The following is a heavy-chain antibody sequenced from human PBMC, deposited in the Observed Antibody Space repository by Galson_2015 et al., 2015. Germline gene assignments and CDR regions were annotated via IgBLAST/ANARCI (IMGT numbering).Heavy chain of an antibody. CDR1: GFTFRSYG. CDR3: ARELAGESWPDY. J-gene: IGHJ4*02. D-gene: IGHD6-13*01. CDR2: TWYDGSNK. V-gene: IGHV3-33*01. Sequence: SLRLSCAGSGFTFRSYGMHWVRQAPGKGLEWVAITWYDGSNKYYADSEKGRFTISKDNSKNTLYLQMNSLRAEDTAVYYCARELAGESWPDYWGQGTLVTVSS.